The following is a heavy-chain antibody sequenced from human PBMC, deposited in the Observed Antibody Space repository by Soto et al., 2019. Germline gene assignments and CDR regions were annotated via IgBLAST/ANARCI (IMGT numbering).Heavy chain of an antibody. CDR2: IYHSGST. Sequence: QVQLQESGPGLVKPSGTLSLTCAVSGGSISSSNWWSWVRQPPGKGLEWIGGIYHSGSTNYNPSLRSRVTISVDKSKNQFSLKLSPVTAADTAVYYCASFGGGQLGYFDYWGQGTLVTVSS. D-gene: IGHD3-3*01. CDR3: ASFGGGQLGYFDY. V-gene: IGHV4-4*02. J-gene: IGHJ4*02. CDR1: GGSISSSNW.